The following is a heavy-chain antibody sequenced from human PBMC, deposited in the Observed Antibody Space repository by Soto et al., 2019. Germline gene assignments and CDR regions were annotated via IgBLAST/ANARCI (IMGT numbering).Heavy chain of an antibody. Sequence: SSETLSLTCTVSGGSISSGDYYWSWIRQPPGKGLEWIGYIYYSGSTYYNPSLKSRVTISVDTSKNQFSLKLSSVTAADTAVYYCARASPVVTDVGGKGTTVTVP. CDR1: GGSISSGDYY. D-gene: IGHD5-18*01. J-gene: IGHJ6*03. V-gene: IGHV4-30-4*01. CDR3: ARASPVVTDV. CDR2: IYYSGST.